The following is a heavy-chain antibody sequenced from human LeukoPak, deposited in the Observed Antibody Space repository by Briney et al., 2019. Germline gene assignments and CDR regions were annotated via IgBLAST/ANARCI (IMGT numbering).Heavy chain of an antibody. CDR2: IYSGGTT. Sequence: GGSLRLSCAASGFTVSSSYMSWVRQAPGKGLEWVSVIYSGGTTYYADSVKGRFTISRDNSKNTLYLQMNNLRAEDTAVYYCARVGIASAGLYYFDYWGQGTLVTVSS. CDR1: GFTVSSSY. J-gene: IGHJ4*02. D-gene: IGHD6-13*01. V-gene: IGHV3-66*02. CDR3: ARVGIASAGLYYFDY.